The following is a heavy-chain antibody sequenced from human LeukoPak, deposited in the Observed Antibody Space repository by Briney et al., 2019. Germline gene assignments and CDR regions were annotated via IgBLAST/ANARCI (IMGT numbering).Heavy chain of an antibody. CDR3: ARGYCSSTSCAIEYGMDV. J-gene: IGHJ6*02. Sequence: GGSLRLSCAASGFTFSSYWMSWVRQAPGKGLEWVANIKQDGSEKYYVDPVKGRFTISRDNAKNSLYLQMNSLRAEDTAVYYCARGYCSSTSCAIEYGMDVWGRGTTVTVSS. V-gene: IGHV3-7*04. CDR2: IKQDGSEK. D-gene: IGHD2-2*01. CDR1: GFTFSSYW.